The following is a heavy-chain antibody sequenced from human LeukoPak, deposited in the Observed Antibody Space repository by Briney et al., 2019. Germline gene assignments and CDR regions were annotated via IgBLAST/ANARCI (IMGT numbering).Heavy chain of an antibody. Sequence: PGGSLRLSCAASGFTFSSYGMHWVRQAAGKGLEWVAVISYDGSNKYYADSVKGRFTISRDNSKNTLYLQMNSLRAEDTAVYYCAKGGVSGKLRYYYYYMDVWGKGTTVTVSS. J-gene: IGHJ6*03. CDR2: ISYDGSNK. CDR3: AKGGVSGKLRYYYYYMDV. CDR1: GFTFSSYG. D-gene: IGHD2-15*01. V-gene: IGHV3-30*18.